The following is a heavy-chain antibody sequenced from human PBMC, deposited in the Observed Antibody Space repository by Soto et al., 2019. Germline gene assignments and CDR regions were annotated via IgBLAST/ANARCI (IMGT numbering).Heavy chain of an antibody. Sequence: GASVKVSCKASGYTFTSYGISWVRQAPGQGLEWMGWISAYNGNTNYAQKLQGRVTMTTDTSTSTAYMELRSLRSDDTAVYYCARVIVGATRLFYFDYWGQGTLVTVSS. CDR1: GYTFTSYG. D-gene: IGHD1-26*01. CDR3: ARVIVGATRLFYFDY. V-gene: IGHV1-18*01. J-gene: IGHJ4*02. CDR2: ISAYNGNT.